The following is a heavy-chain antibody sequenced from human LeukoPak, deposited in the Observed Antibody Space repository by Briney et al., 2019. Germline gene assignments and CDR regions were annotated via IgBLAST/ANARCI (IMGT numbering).Heavy chain of an antibody. CDR1: GGSISSSSYY. Sequence: SETLSLTCTVSGGSISSSSYYWGWIRQPPGKGLEWIGSIYYNGSTYYNPSLKSRVTISVDTSKNQFSLKLSSVTAADTAVYYCARASLAAADKSFDYWGQGTLVTVSS. D-gene: IGHD6-13*01. CDR3: ARASLAAADKSFDY. J-gene: IGHJ4*02. CDR2: IYYNGST. V-gene: IGHV4-39*07.